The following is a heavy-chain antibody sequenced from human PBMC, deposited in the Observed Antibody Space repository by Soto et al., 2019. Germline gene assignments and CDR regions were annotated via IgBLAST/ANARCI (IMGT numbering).Heavy chain of an antibody. CDR1: GFTFSSYA. Sequence: GGSLRLSCAASGFTFSSYAMSWVRQAPGKGLEWVSAISGSGGSTYHADSVKGRFTISRDNSKNTLYLQMNSLRAEDTAVYYCAKSPGGSSWYFDYWGQGTLVTVSS. CDR3: AKSPGGSSWYFDY. D-gene: IGHD6-13*01. V-gene: IGHV3-23*01. J-gene: IGHJ4*02. CDR2: ISGSGGST.